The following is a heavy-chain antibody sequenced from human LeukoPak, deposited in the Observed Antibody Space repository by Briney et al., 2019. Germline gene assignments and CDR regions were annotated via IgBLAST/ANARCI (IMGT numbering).Heavy chain of an antibody. V-gene: IGHV3-7*01. CDR2: IKQDESEK. CDR3: ARSTPSLDS. CDR1: GFTFSNYR. Sequence: GGSLRLSCAASGFTFSNYRMTWVRQAPGKGLEWVANIKQDESEKYYLDSVKGRFTISRDNAKKSLFLQMNSLRAEDTAVYYCARSTPSLDSWGRGTLVTVSS. J-gene: IGHJ4*02. D-gene: IGHD5/OR15-5a*01.